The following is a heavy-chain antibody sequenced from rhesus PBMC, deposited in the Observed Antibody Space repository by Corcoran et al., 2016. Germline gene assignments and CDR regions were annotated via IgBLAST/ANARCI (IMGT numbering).Heavy chain of an antibody. V-gene: IGHV3-201*01. CDR1: GFTFDDYA. Sequence: EVQLVESGGGVMQPGGSLRLSCAASGFTFDDYAMHWVRQAPGKSLEGVSAISWDGSSTGYADSVKGRFTISRDNAKNSLYLQMDRLRAEDTALYYCAKRTGYYGLDSWGQGVVVTVSS. J-gene: IGHJ6*01. CDR2: ISWDGSST. CDR3: AKRTGYYGLDS.